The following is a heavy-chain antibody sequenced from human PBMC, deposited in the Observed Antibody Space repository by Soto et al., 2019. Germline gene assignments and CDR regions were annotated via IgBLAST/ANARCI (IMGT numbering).Heavy chain of an antibody. CDR1: GDSVSSNSAA. J-gene: IGHJ5*02. Sequence: PSQTLSLTCAISGDSVSSNSAAWNWIRLSPSRGLEWLGRTYYRSKGYSVYAPSVKSRISINPDTFKNQFSLQLNSLTPDDTAVYYCARGPGSLRPWGQGILVTVS. CDR3: ARGPGSLRP. V-gene: IGHV6-1*01. CDR2: TYYRSKGYS. D-gene: IGHD1-1*01.